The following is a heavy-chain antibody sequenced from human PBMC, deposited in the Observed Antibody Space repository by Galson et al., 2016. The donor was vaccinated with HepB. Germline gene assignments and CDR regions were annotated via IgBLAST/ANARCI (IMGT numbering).Heavy chain of an antibody. CDR2: IGGSGYRT. CDR1: GFVFSTSG. J-gene: IGHJ4*02. CDR3: SSGGLYWGGYVGDH. V-gene: IGHV3-23*01. Sequence: SLRLSCAASGFVFSTSGMSWVRQAPGKGLEWVSAIGGSGYRTYYADSVKGRFTSSRDNSKNTVYLQMNSLRAEDTAVYYCSSGGLYWGGYVGDHWGQGTLVTVSS. D-gene: IGHD2-21*01.